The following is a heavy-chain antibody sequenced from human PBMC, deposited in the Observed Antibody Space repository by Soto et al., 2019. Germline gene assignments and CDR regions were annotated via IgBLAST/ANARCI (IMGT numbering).Heavy chain of an antibody. Sequence: ASVKVSCKASGYTFTSYCISWVRQAPGQGLEWMGWISAYNGNTNYAQKLQGRVTITTDTSTSTAYMELRSLRSDDTAVYYCARDRDWAKYYYDSSGYYYFDYWGQGTLVTVSS. CDR1: GYTFTSYC. CDR3: ARDRDWAKYYYDSSGYYYFDY. CDR2: ISAYNGNT. V-gene: IGHV1-18*01. D-gene: IGHD3-22*01. J-gene: IGHJ4*02.